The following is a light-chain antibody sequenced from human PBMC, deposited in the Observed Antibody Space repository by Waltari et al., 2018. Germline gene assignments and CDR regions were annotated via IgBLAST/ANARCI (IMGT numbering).Light chain of an antibody. Sequence: QLVLTQLPSASAPPGASVKLTCTLSRGHSSTIISWLMQQPEKAPRNLMKLNSDGSHSKGDESPDRFSGSSSGAARYLTLSTVQSEDEADYYCQTGGQGTGVFGGWTKLTVL. CDR2: LNSDGSH. V-gene: IGLV4-69*01. CDR3: QTGGQGTGV. CDR1: RGHSSTI. J-gene: IGLJ3*02.